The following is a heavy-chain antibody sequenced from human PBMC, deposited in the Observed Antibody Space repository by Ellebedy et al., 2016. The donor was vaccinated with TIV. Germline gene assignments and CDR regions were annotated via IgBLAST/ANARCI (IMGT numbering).Heavy chain of an antibody. Sequence: GESLKISCAVSGFTFSSHAMHWVRQAPGKGLEWVAVISYDGSNKYYADSVKGRFTISRDNSKNTLYLQMNSLRAEDTAVYYCAKDRRLAAAAPFDYWGQGTLVTVSS. CDR2: ISYDGSNK. V-gene: IGHV3-30*18. J-gene: IGHJ4*02. D-gene: IGHD6-13*01. CDR3: AKDRRLAAAAPFDY. CDR1: GFTFSSHA.